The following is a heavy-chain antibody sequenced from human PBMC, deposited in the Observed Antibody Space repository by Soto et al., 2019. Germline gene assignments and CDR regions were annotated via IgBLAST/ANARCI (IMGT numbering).Heavy chain of an antibody. Sequence: SETLSLPCTVSGGSINSGGYYWIWIRQHPGKGLEWIGYMYNTGSTFYNPSLKSRVTISVDTSKNQFSLKLNSVTAADTAVYYCARDLWGYCGTDCYPLDVWGQGTTVTVSS. CDR1: GGSINSGGYY. J-gene: IGHJ6*02. CDR3: ARDLWGYCGTDCYPLDV. D-gene: IGHD2-21*02. V-gene: IGHV4-31*03. CDR2: MYNTGST.